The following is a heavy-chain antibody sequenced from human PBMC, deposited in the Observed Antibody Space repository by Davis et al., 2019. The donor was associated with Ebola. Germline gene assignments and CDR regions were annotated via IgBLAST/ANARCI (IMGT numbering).Heavy chain of an antibody. D-gene: IGHD3-22*01. V-gene: IGHV4-34*01. Sequence: SQTLSLTCAVYGGSFSGYYWNWIRQPPGKGLQWIGEINHSGSTNYNPSLKSRVTTSVDTSKNQFSLKLNSVTAADTAVYYCARGIYDSSSSRSDYSDSWGQGTLVTVSS. CDR1: GGSFSGYY. CDR2: INHSGST. CDR3: ARGIYDSSSSRSDYSDS. J-gene: IGHJ4*02.